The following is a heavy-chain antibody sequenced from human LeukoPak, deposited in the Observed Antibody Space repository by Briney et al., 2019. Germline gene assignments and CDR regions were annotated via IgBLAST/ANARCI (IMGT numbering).Heavy chain of an antibody. V-gene: IGHV4-39*01. CDR2: IYYSGST. J-gene: IGHJ3*02. Sequence: PSETLSLTCTVSGGSISSSSYYWGWIRQPPGKGREWIGSIYYSGSTYYNPSLKSRVTISVDTSKNQFSLKLSSVTAADTAVYYCARHYTWIVRDDAFDIWGQGTMVTASS. CDR3: ARHYTWIVRDDAFDI. D-gene: IGHD1-20*01. CDR1: GGSISSSSYY.